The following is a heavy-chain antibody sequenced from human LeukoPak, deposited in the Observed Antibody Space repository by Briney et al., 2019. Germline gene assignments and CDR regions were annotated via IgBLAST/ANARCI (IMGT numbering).Heavy chain of an antibody. J-gene: IGHJ6*02. CDR3: VREVTMVRGVITFYHYNGMDV. V-gene: IGHV1-18*04. CDR2: ISAYNGYT. CDR1: GYTFTGYY. Sequence: ASVKVSCKASGYTFTGYYMHWVRQAPGQGLEWMGWISAYNGYTSYAQNFQGRVTMTTDASTSTAYMELRSLRSDDTAVYYCVREVTMVRGVITFYHYNGMDVWGQGTAVIVSS. D-gene: IGHD3-10*01.